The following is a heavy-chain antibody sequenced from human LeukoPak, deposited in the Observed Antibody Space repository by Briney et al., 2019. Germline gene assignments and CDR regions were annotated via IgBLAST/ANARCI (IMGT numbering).Heavy chain of an antibody. Sequence: SETLSLTCTASGYSISSGYYWGWIRQPPGKGLEWIGSIYHSGSTYYNPSLKSRVTISVDTSKNQFSLKLSSVTAADTAVYYCARARYQRSSVDPWGQGTLVTVSS. CDR2: IYHSGST. J-gene: IGHJ5*02. CDR1: GYSISSGYY. CDR3: ARARYQRSSVDP. V-gene: IGHV4-38-2*02. D-gene: IGHD2-2*01.